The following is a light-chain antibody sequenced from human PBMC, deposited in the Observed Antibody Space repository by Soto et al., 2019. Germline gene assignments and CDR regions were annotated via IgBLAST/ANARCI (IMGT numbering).Light chain of an antibody. CDR1: QSVSSTY. CDR3: QQYGGSRWT. J-gene: IGKJ1*01. Sequence: EIVLTQSPGTLSLSPGERATLSCRASQSVSSTYLAWYQQKPGQAPRLLIYGASNRATGIPDRFSGGGSGTDFTLTISRLEPEDFAVYYCQQYGGSRWTFGQGTKVDIK. CDR2: GAS. V-gene: IGKV3-20*01.